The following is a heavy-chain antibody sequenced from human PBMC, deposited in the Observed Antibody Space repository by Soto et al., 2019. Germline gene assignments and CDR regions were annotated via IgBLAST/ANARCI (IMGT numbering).Heavy chain of an antibody. CDR2: ISGSGGST. CDR1: GFTFSSYA. CDR3: VTLPRRVVVITHLSY. D-gene: IGHD3-22*01. J-gene: IGHJ4*02. V-gene: IGHV3-23*01. Sequence: EVQLLESGGGLVQPGGSLRLSCAASGFTFSSYAMSWVRQAPGKGLEWVSAISGSGGSTYYADSVKGRFTISRDNSKNTLYLQMNSLRAEDTAVYYCVTLPRRVVVITHLSYWGQGTLVTVSS.